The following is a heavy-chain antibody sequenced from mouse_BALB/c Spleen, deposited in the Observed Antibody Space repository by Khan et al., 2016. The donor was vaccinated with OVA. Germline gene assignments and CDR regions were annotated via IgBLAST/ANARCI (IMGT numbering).Heavy chain of an antibody. J-gene: IGHJ3*01. CDR1: DYSITSGFY. D-gene: IGHD2-3*01. CDR2: INYDGSS. CDR3: ARCYDGYYFAY. V-gene: IGHV3-6*02. Sequence: EVQRVESGPGLVKPSQSLSLTCSVTDYSITSGFYWNWIRQFPGNKLEWMGDINYDGSSNYNPSLKNRISITRATSMNQFFLKLSSVTTEDTATYFCARCYDGYYFAYWGQGTLVTVSA.